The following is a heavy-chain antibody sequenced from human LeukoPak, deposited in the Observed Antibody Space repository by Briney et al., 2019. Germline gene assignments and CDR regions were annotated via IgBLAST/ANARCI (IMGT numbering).Heavy chain of an antibody. Sequence: GGSLRLSCAASGFTFSNAWMSWVRQAPGKGLQWVANIKEDESEKDYVDSVKGRFTISRDNAKNSLDLQMNSLRAEDTAVYYCAAYRGAHHKTFDYWGQGTLVTVSS. CDR2: IKEDESEK. V-gene: IGHV3-7*03. D-gene: IGHD1-26*01. J-gene: IGHJ4*02. CDR3: AAYRGAHHKTFDY. CDR1: GFTFSNAW.